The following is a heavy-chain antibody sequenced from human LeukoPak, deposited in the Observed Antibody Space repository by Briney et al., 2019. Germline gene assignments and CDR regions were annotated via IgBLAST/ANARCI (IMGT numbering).Heavy chain of an antibody. CDR2: ISYDGFIK. V-gene: IGHV3-30*03. D-gene: IGHD3-3*01. CDR1: GFTFDDYG. CDR3: ARDSSQLRSPSKNFDY. Sequence: GGSLRLSCAASGFTFDDYGMSWVRQAPGKGLEWVALISYDGFIKYYADSVKGQFTISRDNSKNTVYLQMNSLRPEDTAVYYCARDSSQLRSPSKNFDYWGQGTLATVSS. J-gene: IGHJ4*02.